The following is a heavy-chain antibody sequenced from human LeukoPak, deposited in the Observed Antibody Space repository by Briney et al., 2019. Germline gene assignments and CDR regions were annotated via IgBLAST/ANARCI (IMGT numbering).Heavy chain of an antibody. J-gene: IGHJ4*02. CDR2: ISSSSSYI. V-gene: IGHV3-21*01. CDR1: GFTFSSYS. D-gene: IGHD3-22*01. Sequence: GGSLRLSCAASGFTFSSYSMNWVRQAPGKGLEWVSSISSSSSYIYYADSVKGRFTISRDNAKNSLYLQMNSLRAEDTAVYYCARVKGGYYDSSGYYWGQGTLVTVSS. CDR3: ARVKGGYYDSSGYY.